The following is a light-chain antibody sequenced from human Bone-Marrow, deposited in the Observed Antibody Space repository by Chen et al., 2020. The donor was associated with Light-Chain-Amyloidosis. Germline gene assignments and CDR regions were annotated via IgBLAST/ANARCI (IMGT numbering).Light chain of an antibody. CDR2: KSS. Sequence: DIQMTQSPSTLSASDGDRVTITCRASQSINNWLAWYQQKPGKAPKLLLYKSSTLERGVPSKFSASGSGTELTLTISSLQPDDFATDDCKQYNSRPWMFGQGTKVEI. V-gene: IGKV1-5*03. CDR1: QSINNW. CDR3: KQYNSRPWM. J-gene: IGKJ1*01.